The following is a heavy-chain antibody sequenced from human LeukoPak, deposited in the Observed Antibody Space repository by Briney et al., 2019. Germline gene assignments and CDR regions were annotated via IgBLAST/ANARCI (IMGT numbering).Heavy chain of an antibody. D-gene: IGHD6-13*01. CDR2: IKQDGSEK. J-gene: IGHJ4*02. CDR3: AREQGIAAAYFDY. Sequence: GGSLRLSCAASGFTFSSYWMSWVRQAPGKGLEWVANIKQDGSEKDYVDSVKGRFTISRDNAKNSLYLQMNSLRAEDMAVYYCAREQGIAAAYFDYWGQGTLVTVSS. CDR1: GFTFSSYW. V-gene: IGHV3-7*01.